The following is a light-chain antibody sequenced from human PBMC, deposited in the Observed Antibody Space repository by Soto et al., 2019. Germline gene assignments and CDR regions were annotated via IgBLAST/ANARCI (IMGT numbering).Light chain of an antibody. CDR1: SSDVGSYNL. Sequence: QSALTQPASVSGSPGQSITISCTGTSSDVGSYNLVSWYQQHPGKAPKVMIYEVSNRPSEISNRFSGSKSGNTASLTISGLQAEDEADYYCGSYATSSYVFGTGTKLTVL. J-gene: IGLJ1*01. CDR2: EVS. CDR3: GSYATSSYV. V-gene: IGLV2-14*02.